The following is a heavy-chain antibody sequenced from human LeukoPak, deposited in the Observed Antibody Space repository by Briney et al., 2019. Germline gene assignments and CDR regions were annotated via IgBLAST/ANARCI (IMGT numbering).Heavy chain of an antibody. Sequence: PGGSLTRSCAASRFTFSSYSMNWVRQAQGEGREWVSSISNSSSYIYYADSVTGRFTISRDNAKTSLYLEMNSLSGEDTAVYYWARERLFLGSCYVMDVWGQGTTVTVSS. CDR3: ARERLFLGSCYVMDV. CDR2: ISNSSSYI. J-gene: IGHJ6*02. V-gene: IGHV3-21*01. D-gene: IGHD3-16*01. CDR1: RFTFSSYS.